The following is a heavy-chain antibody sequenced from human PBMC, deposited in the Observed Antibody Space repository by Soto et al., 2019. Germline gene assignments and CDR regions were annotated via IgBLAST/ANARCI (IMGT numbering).Heavy chain of an antibody. Sequence: ASVKVSCKASGYTFTGYYMHWVRQAPGQGLEWMGWINPNSGGTNYAQKFQGWVTMTRDTSISTAYMELSRLRSDDTAVYYCARDRGPRTIFGVVHHRGMDVWGQGTTVTVSS. J-gene: IGHJ6*02. CDR1: GYTFTGYY. V-gene: IGHV1-2*04. CDR2: INPNSGGT. D-gene: IGHD3-3*01. CDR3: ARDRGPRTIFGVVHHRGMDV.